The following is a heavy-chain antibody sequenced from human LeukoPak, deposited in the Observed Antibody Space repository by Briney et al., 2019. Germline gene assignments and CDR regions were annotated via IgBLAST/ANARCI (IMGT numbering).Heavy chain of an antibody. CDR1: GFTFSSYW. Sequence: GGSLRLSCAASGFTFSSYWMSWVRQAPGKGLEGVANIKQDGSEKYYVDSVKGRFTISRDNAKNSLYLQMNSLRAEDTAVYYCARDVSHYYDSSGYNVWDYWGQGTLVTVSS. CDR2: IKQDGSEK. V-gene: IGHV3-7*01. J-gene: IGHJ4*02. D-gene: IGHD3-22*01. CDR3: ARDVSHYYDSSGYNVWDY.